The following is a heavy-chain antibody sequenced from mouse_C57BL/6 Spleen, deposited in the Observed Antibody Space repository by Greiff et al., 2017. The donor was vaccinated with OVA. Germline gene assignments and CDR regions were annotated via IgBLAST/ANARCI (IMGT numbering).Heavy chain of an antibody. CDR3: TTYGSSYVRYFDV. CDR1: GFNIKDYY. CDR2: IDPEDGDT. V-gene: IGHV14-1*01. D-gene: IGHD1-1*01. J-gene: IGHJ1*03. Sequence: EVKLVESGAELVRPGASVKLSCTASGFNIKDYYMHWVKQRPEQGLEWIGRIDPEDGDTEYAPKFQGKATMTADTSSNTAYLQLSSLTSEDTAVYYCTTYGSSYVRYFDVWGTGTTVTVSS.